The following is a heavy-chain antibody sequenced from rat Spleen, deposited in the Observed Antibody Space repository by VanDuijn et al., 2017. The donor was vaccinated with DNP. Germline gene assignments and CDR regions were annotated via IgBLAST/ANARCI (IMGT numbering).Heavy chain of an antibody. D-gene: IGHD1-11*01. V-gene: IGHV5-22*01. CDR2: ISYDGGIT. CDR1: GFIFSDYD. Sequence: EVQLVESGGGLVQPGRSLKLSCAASGFIFSDYDMVWVRQAPKRGLEWVAYISYDGGITSYGDSVKGRFTISRDNAKSTLYLQMNSLRSEDMATYYCVRHWQRVSLDYWGQGVMVTVSS. CDR3: VRHWQRVSLDY. J-gene: IGHJ2*01.